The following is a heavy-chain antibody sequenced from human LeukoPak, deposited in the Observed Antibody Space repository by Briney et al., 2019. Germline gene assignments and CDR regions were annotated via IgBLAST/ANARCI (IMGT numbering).Heavy chain of an antibody. CDR1: GYTFTSYA. CDR3: ARHPVGHSGSYLPFDY. Sequence: ASVKVSCKASGYTFTSYAMHWVRQAPGQRLECMGWINAGNGNTKYSQEFQGRVTITRDTSASTAYMELSSLRSEDMAVYYCARHPVGHSGSYLPFDYWGQGTLVTVSS. J-gene: IGHJ4*02. CDR2: INAGNGNT. D-gene: IGHD1-26*01. V-gene: IGHV1-3*03.